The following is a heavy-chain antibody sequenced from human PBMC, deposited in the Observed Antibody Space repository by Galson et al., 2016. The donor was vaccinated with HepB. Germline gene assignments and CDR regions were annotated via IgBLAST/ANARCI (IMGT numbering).Heavy chain of an antibody. CDR2: INIDGSAT. CDR3: AREEITVVGGVITPRFDS. Sequence: SLRLPCAASGFTFSTYWMHWLRQVPGKGLVWVARINIDGSATNYADSVKGRFTVSRDNAQNTLFLQMDSLRDDDTAVYYCAREEITVVGGVITPRFDSWGQGTLVTVSS. D-gene: IGHD3-10*01. CDR1: GFTFSTYW. J-gene: IGHJ5*01. V-gene: IGHV3-74*01.